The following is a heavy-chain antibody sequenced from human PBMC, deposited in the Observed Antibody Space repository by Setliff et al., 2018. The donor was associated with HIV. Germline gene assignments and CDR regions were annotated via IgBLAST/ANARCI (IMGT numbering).Heavy chain of an antibody. CDR2: IYPGDSDT. J-gene: IGHJ3*02. V-gene: IGHV5-51*01. Sequence: GESLKISCKGSGYSFTSYWIGWVRQMPGKGLEWMGVIYPGDSDTRYSPSFQGQVTISVDKSITTAYLQWSSLRASDIAMYYCARVIVGASDAFDIWGQGTMVTVSS. CDR1: GYSFTSYW. D-gene: IGHD1-26*01. CDR3: ARVIVGASDAFDI.